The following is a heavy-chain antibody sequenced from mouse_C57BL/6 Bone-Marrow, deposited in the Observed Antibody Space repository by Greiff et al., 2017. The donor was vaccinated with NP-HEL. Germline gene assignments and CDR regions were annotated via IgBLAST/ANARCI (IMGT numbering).Heavy chain of an antibody. CDR2: INSDGGST. D-gene: IGHD2-2*01. J-gene: IGHJ3*01. V-gene: IGHV5-2*01. Sequence: EVQGVESGGGLVQPGESLKLSCESNEYEFRSHDMSWVRKTPEKRLELVAAINSDGGSTYYPDTMERRFIVSRDNTKKTLYLQMSRLRSEDTALYYCASEGAWTGSWFAYWGQGTLVTVSA. CDR1: EYEFRSHD. CDR3: ASEGAWTGSWFAY.